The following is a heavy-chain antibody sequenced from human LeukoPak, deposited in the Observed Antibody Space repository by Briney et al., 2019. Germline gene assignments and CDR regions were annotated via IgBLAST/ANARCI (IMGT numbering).Heavy chain of an antibody. V-gene: IGHV3-23*01. CDR1: GFTLSTNA. Sequence: GGSLRLSCLTSGFTLSTNAMSWVRQAPGKGLEWISGISGSGASTYYADSVKGRFTISRDDSRNTLYLQMNSLRGDDTAVYYCAKDVGKWESLHFFDYWGQGTLVIVSS. J-gene: IGHJ4*02. CDR2: ISGSGAST. CDR3: AKDVGKWESLHFFDY. D-gene: IGHD1-26*01.